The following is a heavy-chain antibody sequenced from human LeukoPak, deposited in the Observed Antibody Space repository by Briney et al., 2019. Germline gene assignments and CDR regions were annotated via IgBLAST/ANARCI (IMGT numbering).Heavy chain of an antibody. J-gene: IGHJ4*02. CDR3: ARRNYYDSSGYFTPFDY. CDR2: ISSSGSTI. CDR1: GFTFSDYY. Sequence: PGGSLRLSCAASGFTFSDYYMSWIRQAPGKGLEWVSYISSSGSTIYYADSVKGRFTISRDNAKNSLYLQMNSLRAEDTAVYYRARRNYYDSSGYFTPFDYWGQGTLVTVSS. D-gene: IGHD3-22*01. V-gene: IGHV3-11*01.